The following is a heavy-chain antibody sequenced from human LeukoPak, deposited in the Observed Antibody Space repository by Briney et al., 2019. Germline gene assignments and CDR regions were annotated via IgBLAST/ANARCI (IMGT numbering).Heavy chain of an antibody. J-gene: IGHJ4*02. CDR1: GYTFSGYF. V-gene: IGHV1-2*02. Sequence: ASVKVPCKASGYTFSGYFLHWVRQAPGQGLEWMGWINPISGVTNYAQRFQGRVTMTRDTSISTAYMELSRLRSDDTAVYYCATPERGYSGYDFGSWGQGTLVTVSS. CDR2: INPISGVT. D-gene: IGHD5-12*01. CDR3: ATPERGYSGYDFGS.